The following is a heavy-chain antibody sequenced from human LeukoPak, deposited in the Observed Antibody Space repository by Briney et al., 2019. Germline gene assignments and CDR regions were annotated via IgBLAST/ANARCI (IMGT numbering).Heavy chain of an antibody. CDR2: ISDSGDFT. Sequence: PGRSLRLSCAASGFTFSSNAMSWVRQAPGKGLEWVSSISDSGDFTYYADSVKGRFTISRDNSKNTLFVQMSSLRAEDTAVYYCAKGSRQFSSDKAGPIDYWGQGTLVTVSS. D-gene: IGHD6-19*01. V-gene: IGHV3-23*01. J-gene: IGHJ4*02. CDR3: AKGSRQFSSDKAGPIDY. CDR1: GFTFSSNA.